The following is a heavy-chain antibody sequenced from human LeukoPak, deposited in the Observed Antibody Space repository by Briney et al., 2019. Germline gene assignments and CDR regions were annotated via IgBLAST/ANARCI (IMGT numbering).Heavy chain of an antibody. CDR2: ISSSSSYI. CDR1: EFTFSSKS. V-gene: IGHV3-21*01. D-gene: IGHD2-2*01. CDR3: ARGSWCSSTSCYFDY. J-gene: IGHJ4*02. Sequence: GGSLKPSWAASEFTFSSKSMNWFRQAPGKGLEWVPSISSSSSYIYYADSVKGRFTISRDNAKNSLYLQMNSLRAEDTAVYYCARGSWCSSTSCYFDYWGQGTLVTVSS.